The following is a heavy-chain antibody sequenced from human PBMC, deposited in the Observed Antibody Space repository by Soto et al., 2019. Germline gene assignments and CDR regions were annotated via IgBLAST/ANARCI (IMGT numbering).Heavy chain of an antibody. CDR2: IKQDGSEK. D-gene: IGHD2-2*01. CDR3: ARDPRYCSSTSRRPLNWFDP. Sequence: EVQLVESGGGLVQPGGSLRLSCAASGFTFSSYWMSWVRQAPGKGLEWVANIKQDGSEKYYVDSVKGRFTIARDNAKNSLYLQRNSLRAEDTAVYYCARDPRYCSSTSRRPLNWFDPWGQGTLVTVSS. J-gene: IGHJ5*02. CDR1: GFTFSSYW. V-gene: IGHV3-7*03.